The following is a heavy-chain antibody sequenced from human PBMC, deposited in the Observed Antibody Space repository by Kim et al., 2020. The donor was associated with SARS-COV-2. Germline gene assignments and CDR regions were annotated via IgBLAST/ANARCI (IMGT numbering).Heavy chain of an antibody. D-gene: IGHD2-15*01. V-gene: IGHV4-59*01. CDR2: ST. J-gene: IGHJ4*02. Sequence: STTHNPPPKSRITISGDTSKNQFSLKLSSVTAADTAVYYCARMAGSQIDYWGQGTLVTVSS. CDR3: ARMAGSQIDY.